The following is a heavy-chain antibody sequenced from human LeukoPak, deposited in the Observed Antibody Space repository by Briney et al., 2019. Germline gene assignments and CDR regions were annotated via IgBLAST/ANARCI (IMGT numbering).Heavy chain of an antibody. D-gene: IGHD3-3*01. CDR2: IYYSGST. Sequence: PSETLSLTCTVSGGSISSYYWSWIRQPPGKGLEWIGYIYYSGSTDYNPSLKSRVTISVDTSKNQFSLKLSSVTAADTAVYYCATQSGSGYYLDAFDIWGQGTMVTVSS. J-gene: IGHJ3*02. CDR1: GGSISSYY. V-gene: IGHV4-59*01. CDR3: ATQSGSGYYLDAFDI.